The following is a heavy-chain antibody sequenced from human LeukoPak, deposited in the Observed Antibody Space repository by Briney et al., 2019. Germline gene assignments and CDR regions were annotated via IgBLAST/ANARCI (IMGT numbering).Heavy chain of an antibody. Sequence: SQTLSLTCTVSGGSISSGDYYWSWIRQPPGKGLEWFRYINYSGSTYYNPSLKSRVTISVDTSKTQFSLKLSSVTAADTAVYYCARDSQVVESDYYYYMDVWGKGTTVTVSS. CDR2: INYSGST. CDR1: GGSISSGDYY. V-gene: IGHV4-30-4*08. CDR3: ARDSQVVESDYYYYMDV. J-gene: IGHJ6*03. D-gene: IGHD2-2*01.